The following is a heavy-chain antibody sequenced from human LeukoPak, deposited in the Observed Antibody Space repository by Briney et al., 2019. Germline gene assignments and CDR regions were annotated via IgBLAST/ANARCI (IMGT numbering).Heavy chain of an antibody. Sequence: PSETLSLTCTVSGGSISTGSYYWSWIRQPAGKALEWIGHIYTSGSTYYNPSLKSRVTISVDTSKNQFSLKLSSVTAADTAVYYCARVLGYYYYMDVWGKGTTVTVSS. CDR2: IYTSGST. CDR1: GGSISTGSYY. J-gene: IGHJ6*03. CDR3: ARVLGYYYYMDV. V-gene: IGHV4-61*09.